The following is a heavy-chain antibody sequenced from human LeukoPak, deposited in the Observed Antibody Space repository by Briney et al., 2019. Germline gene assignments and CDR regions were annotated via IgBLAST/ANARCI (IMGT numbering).Heavy chain of an antibody. V-gene: IGHV1-69*05. J-gene: IGHJ6*03. CDR1: GGTFRSYA. Sequence: GASVKVSCKASGGTFRSYAISWVRQAPGPGLEWMGGIIPIFGTANYAQKFQGRVTITTDESTSTAYMELSSLRSEDTAVYYCARDDLTTKAHYYMDVWGKGTTVTVSS. CDR2: IIPIFGTA. D-gene: IGHD4-11*01. CDR3: ARDDLTTKAHYYMDV.